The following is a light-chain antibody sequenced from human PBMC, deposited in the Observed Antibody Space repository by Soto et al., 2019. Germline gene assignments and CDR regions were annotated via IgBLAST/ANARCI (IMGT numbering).Light chain of an antibody. CDR3: QQYVSSPLT. Sequence: EIVLTQSPGTLSLSPGERATRSCKASQSFGNNYLAWYQQKPGQAPMLLIYGASTRATGIPDRFSGSGSGTDFTLIISRLEPEDFAVYYCQQYVSSPLTFGGGTKVDIK. J-gene: IGKJ4*01. V-gene: IGKV3-20*01. CDR1: QSFGNNY. CDR2: GAS.